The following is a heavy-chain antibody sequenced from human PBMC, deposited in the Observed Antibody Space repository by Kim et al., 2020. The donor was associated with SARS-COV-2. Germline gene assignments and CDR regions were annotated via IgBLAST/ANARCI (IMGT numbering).Heavy chain of an antibody. Sequence: SQTLSLTCAISGDSVSSNSAAWNWIRQSPSRGLEWLGRTCYRSKWYNDYAVSVKSRITINPDTSKSQFSLQVNSVTPEDTAVYYCARSVAAAGTTYFDYWGQGTLVTVSS. V-gene: IGHV6-1*01. J-gene: IGHJ4*02. CDR2: TCYRSKWYN. CDR3: ARSVAAAGTTYFDY. CDR1: GDSVSSNSAA. D-gene: IGHD6-13*01.